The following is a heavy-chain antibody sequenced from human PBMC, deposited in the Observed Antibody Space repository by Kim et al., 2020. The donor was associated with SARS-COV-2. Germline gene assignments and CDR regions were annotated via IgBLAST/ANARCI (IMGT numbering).Heavy chain of an antibody. CDR2: IYYSGST. D-gene: IGHD6-13*01. CDR3: ARGVGGAAVDY. CDR1: GGSISSYY. J-gene: IGHJ4*02. Sequence: SETLSLTCTVSGGSISSYYWSWIRQPPGKGLEWIGYIYYSGSTNYNPSLKSRVTISVDTSKNQFSLKLSSVTAADTAVYYCARGVGGAAVDYWGQGTLVTVSS. V-gene: IGHV4-59*01.